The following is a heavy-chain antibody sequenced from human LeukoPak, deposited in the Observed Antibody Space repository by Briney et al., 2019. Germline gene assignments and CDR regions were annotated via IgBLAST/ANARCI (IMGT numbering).Heavy chain of an antibody. CDR3: AKRRSTATTVDS. CDR2: ISPSGDST. V-gene: IGHV3-23*01. J-gene: IGHJ4*02. Sequence: GGSLRLSCTASGFTFSNFALSWVRQAPGKGLEWVSAISPSGDSTYYTDSVKGRFTISRDTSRTTLYPQMNSLRAEDTAVYYCAKRRSTATTVDSWGQGTLVTVSS. D-gene: IGHD4-17*01. CDR1: GFTFSNFA.